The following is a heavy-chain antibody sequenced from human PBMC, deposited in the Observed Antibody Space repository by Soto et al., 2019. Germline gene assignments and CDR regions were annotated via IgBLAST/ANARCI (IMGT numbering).Heavy chain of an antibody. CDR2: TYYSGST. CDR3: AKLQRYYYMDV. D-gene: IGHD6-25*01. V-gene: IGHV4-39*01. J-gene: IGHJ6*03. CDR1: GGSISSSSYY. Sequence: SETLSLTCTVSGGSISSSSYYWGWIRQPPGKGLEWIGSTYYSGSTYYNPSLKSRVTISVDTSKNQFSLKLSSVTAADTAVYYCAKLQRYYYMDVWGKGTTVTVSS.